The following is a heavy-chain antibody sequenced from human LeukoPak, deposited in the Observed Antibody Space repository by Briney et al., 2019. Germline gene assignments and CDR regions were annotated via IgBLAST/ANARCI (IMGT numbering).Heavy chain of an antibody. Sequence: GGSLRLSCAASGFTFSSYEMNWVRQAPGKGLEWVSYISSSGSTIYYADSVKGRFTISRDNAKNSLYLQMNSLRAEDTAVYYCAREACIVVVPAYYYYYYGMDVWGQRTTVTVSS. J-gene: IGHJ6*02. CDR2: ISSSGSTI. CDR1: GFTFSSYE. V-gene: IGHV3-48*03. D-gene: IGHD2-2*01. CDR3: AREACIVVVPAYYYYYYGMDV.